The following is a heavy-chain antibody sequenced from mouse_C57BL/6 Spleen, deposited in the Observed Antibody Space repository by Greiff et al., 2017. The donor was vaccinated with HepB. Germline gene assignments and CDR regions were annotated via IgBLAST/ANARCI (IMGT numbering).Heavy chain of an antibody. D-gene: IGHD2-4*01. CDR1: GFTFSDYG. V-gene: IGHV5-17*01. Sequence: EVQGVESGGGLVKPGGSLKLSCAASGFTFSDYGMHWVRQAPEKGLEWVAYISSGSSTIYYADTVKGRFTISRDNAKNTLFLQMTSLRSEDTAMYYCARDYYDYDEYYFDYWGQGTTLTVSS. J-gene: IGHJ2*01. CDR2: ISSGSSTI. CDR3: ARDYYDYDEYYFDY.